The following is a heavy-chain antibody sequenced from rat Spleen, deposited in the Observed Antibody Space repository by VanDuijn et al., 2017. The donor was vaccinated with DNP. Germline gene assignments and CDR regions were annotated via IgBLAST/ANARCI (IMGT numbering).Heavy chain of an antibody. V-gene: IGHV5-20*01. Sequence: EVQLVESGGGLVQPGRSLKLSCAASGFTFSNYGMAWVRQAPTKGLEWVASISHDGGTSYYRDSVKGRFTISRDNAQTTLYLQMDSLRSEDTATYYCTTDFERGYWGQGVMVTVSS. CDR2: ISHDGGTS. D-gene: IGHD1-11*01. CDR3: TTDFERGY. J-gene: IGHJ2*01. CDR1: GFTFSNYG.